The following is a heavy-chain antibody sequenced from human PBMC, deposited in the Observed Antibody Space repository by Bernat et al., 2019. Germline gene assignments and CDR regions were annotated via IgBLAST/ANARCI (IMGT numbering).Heavy chain of an antibody. J-gene: IGHJ5*02. Sequence: EVQLVESGGGLVQPGASLRPSCAASGFTFSNYAMSWVRQAPGKGLVWVSSISGGGGSTCCAASMNGRFTIPRNISNDLYLQKYCLRAEDAAVYYCAKRARPGYSSSWFVSDWFDPWGQGTLVTVSS. CDR1: GFTFSNYA. CDR2: ISGGGGST. D-gene: IGHD6-13*01. CDR3: AKRARPGYSSSWFVSDWFDP. V-gene: IGHV3-23*04.